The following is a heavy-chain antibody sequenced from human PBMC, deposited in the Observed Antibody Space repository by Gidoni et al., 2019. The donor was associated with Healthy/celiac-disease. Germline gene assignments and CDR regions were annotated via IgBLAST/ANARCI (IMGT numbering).Heavy chain of an antibody. Sequence: QVQLQESGPGLVKPSETLSLTCTVPGGSISSYYWSWIRQPPGKGLEWIGYIYYSGSTNYNPSLKSRVTISVDTSKNQFSLKLSSVTAADTAVYYCARRTDYYGSGSLSPWGQGTLVTVSS. CDR2: IYYSGST. D-gene: IGHD3-10*01. J-gene: IGHJ5*02. CDR1: GGSISSYY. V-gene: IGHV4-59*01. CDR3: ARRTDYYGSGSLSP.